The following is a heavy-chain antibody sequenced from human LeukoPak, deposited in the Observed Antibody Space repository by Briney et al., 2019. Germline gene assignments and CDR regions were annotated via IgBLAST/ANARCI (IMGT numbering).Heavy chain of an antibody. CDR1: GFTFSTYS. V-gene: IGHV3-21*04. J-gene: IGHJ4*02. D-gene: IGHD1-14*01. CDR2: ISSSGNYI. CDR3: ARDLYDNNRVQDY. Sequence: SGGSLRLSCATSGFTFSTYSMNWVRQAPGKGLEWVSSISSSGNYIYYADSVKGRFTISRDNAKNSLYLQMNSLRAEDTAVYYCARDLYDNNRVQDYWGQGTLVTVSS.